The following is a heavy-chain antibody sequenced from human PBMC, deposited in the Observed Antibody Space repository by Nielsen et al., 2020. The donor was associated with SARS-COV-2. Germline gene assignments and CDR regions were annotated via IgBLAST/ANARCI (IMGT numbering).Heavy chain of an antibody. V-gene: IGHV4-4*02. Sequence: VRQAPGKGLEWIGEVSHSGSINYNPSLKSRVTLSMDKSKNQFSLKLSSVTAADTAVYYCARAPTKVLGIAAAGFPFFDYWGQGTLVTVSS. CDR2: VSHSGSI. J-gene: IGHJ4*02. D-gene: IGHD6-13*01. CDR3: ARAPTKVLGIAAAGFPFFDY.